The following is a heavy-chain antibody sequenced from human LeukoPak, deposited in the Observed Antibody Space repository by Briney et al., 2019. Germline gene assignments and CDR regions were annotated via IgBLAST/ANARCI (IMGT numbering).Heavy chain of an antibody. V-gene: IGHV4-34*01. CDR3: ARGNSKLDYYDSSGYYPPNFDY. CDR1: GGSFSGYY. CDR2: INHSGST. J-gene: IGHJ4*02. Sequence: SETLSHTCAVYGGSFSGYYWSWIRQPPGKGLEWIGEINHSGSTNYNPSLKSRVTISVDTSKNQFSLKLSSVTAADTAVYYCARGNSKLDYYDSSGYYPPNFDYWGQGTLVTVSS. D-gene: IGHD3-22*01.